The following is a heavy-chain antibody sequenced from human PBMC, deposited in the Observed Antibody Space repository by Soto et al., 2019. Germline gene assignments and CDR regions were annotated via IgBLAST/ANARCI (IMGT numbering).Heavy chain of an antibody. D-gene: IGHD7-27*01. CDR3: AKDLLGPGRAYGMDV. CDR2: ISYGGSNK. J-gene: IGHJ6*02. CDR1: GFTFSSYG. Sequence: QVQLVESGGGVVQPGRSLRLSCAASGFTFSSYGMHWVRQAPGKGLEWVAVISYGGSNKYYSDSVKGRFTISRDNSKNTLYLQINGLSSKDTAVYYCAKDLLGPGRAYGMDVWSQGTTGTGSS. V-gene: IGHV3-30*18.